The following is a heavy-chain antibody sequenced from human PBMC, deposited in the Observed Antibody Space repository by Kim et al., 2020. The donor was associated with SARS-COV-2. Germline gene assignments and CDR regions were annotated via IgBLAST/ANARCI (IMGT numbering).Heavy chain of an antibody. Sequence: TTYALKFQGRVSVTRDTSTSTVYMEWSSLRSEDTAVYYCARDNTAWAFDYWGQGTLVTVST. D-gene: IGHD2-21*02. CDR2: T. V-gene: IGHV1-46*01. J-gene: IGHJ4*02. CDR3: ARDNTAWAFDY.